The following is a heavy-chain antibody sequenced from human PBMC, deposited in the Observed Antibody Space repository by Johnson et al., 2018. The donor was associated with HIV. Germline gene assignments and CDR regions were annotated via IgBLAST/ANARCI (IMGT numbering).Heavy chain of an antibody. V-gene: IGHV3-66*01. CDR1: GFSVSSKY. J-gene: IGHJ3*02. CDR2: IYSGGST. Sequence: MHLVESGGGLVQPGGSLRLSCAASGFSVSSKYMSWVRQAPGKGLEWVSVIYSGGSTYYADSVKGRFTISRDNSKNTLYLQMNSLRAEDTAVYYCAREDSAFDIWGQGTMVTVSS. CDR3: AREDSAFDI.